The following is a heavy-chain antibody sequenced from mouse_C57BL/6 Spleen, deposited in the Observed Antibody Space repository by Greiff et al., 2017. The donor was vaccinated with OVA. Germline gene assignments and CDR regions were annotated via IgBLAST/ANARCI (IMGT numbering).Heavy chain of an antibody. D-gene: IGHD2-4*01. CDR3: ARGYYDYDEDYAMDY. V-gene: IGHV1-22*01. CDR1: GYTFTDYN. CDR2: INPTNGGT. J-gene: IGHJ4*01. Sequence: VQLQQSGPELVKPGASVKMSCKASGYTFTDYNMHWVKQSHGKSLEWIGYINPTNGGTSYNQKFKGKATLTVSKSSSTAYMELRRLTSEDSAVYYGARGYYDYDEDYAMDYWGQGTSVTVSS.